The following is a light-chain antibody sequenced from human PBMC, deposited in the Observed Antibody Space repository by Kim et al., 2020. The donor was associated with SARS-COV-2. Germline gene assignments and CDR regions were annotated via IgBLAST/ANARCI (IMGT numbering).Light chain of an antibody. V-gene: IGLV2-8*01. Sequence: QSALSQPPSASGSPGQSVTISCTGSSSDVGGYNSVSWYQQHPGKAPKLIIYDVTKRPSGVPDRFSGSKSGNTASLTVSGLQAEDEADYYCSSYAGNNNLFGGGTQLTVL. CDR3: SSYAGNNNL. J-gene: IGLJ2*01. CDR1: SSDVGGYNS. CDR2: DVT.